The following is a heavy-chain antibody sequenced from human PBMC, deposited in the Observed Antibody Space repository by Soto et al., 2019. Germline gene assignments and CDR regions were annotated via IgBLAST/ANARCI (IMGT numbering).Heavy chain of an antibody. CDR3: ARSPGHDYGGNDHYFDY. Sequence: PSETLSLTCTVSGGSISSYYWSWIRQPPGKGLEWIGYIYYSGSTNYNPSLKSRVTISVDTSKNQFSLKLSSVTAADTAVYYCARSPGHDYGGNDHYFDYWGQGTLVTVSS. CDR2: IYYSGST. J-gene: IGHJ4*02. CDR1: GGSISSYY. V-gene: IGHV4-59*01. D-gene: IGHD4-17*01.